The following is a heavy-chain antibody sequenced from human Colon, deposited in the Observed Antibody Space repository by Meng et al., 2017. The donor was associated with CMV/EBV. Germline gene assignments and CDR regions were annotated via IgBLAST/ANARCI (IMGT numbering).Heavy chain of an antibody. CDR3: GRDRHLDP. J-gene: IGHJ5*02. D-gene: IGHD3-3*02. CDR1: GYTFTDYY. CDR2: INSISGDT. Sequence: QVHLGQSGAEVKKPGASVKVSCKTSGYTFTDYYIHWVRQAPGQGLEWMGWINSISGDTNYAQKFQGRVTMTRDTSITTAYMELNSLKSDDTAVYYCGRDRHLDPWGQGTLVTVSS. V-gene: IGHV1-2*02.